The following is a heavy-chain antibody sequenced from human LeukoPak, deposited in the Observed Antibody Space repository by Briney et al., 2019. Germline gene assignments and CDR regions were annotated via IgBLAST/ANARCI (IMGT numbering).Heavy chain of an antibody. CDR1: GFTFSTYG. CDR2: IWFDGSNI. V-gene: IGHV3-33*08. CDR3: ARDSLPMAVTGPFDH. J-gene: IGHJ4*02. Sequence: GGSLRLSCAASGFTFSTYGMHWVRQAPGKGLEWVTSIWFDGSNIHYADSVKGRVIISRDNSKSALYLQMNSLRAEDTAIYYCARDSLPMAVTGPFDHWGQGALVTVSS. D-gene: IGHD6-19*01.